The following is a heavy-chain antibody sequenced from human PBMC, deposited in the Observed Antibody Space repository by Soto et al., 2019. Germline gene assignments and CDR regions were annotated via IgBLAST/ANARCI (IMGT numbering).Heavy chain of an antibody. CDR2: ISYDGSNK. Sequence: GGSLRLSCAASGFTFSSYGMHWVRQAPGKGLEWVAVISYDGSNKYCADSVKGRFTISRDNSKNTLYLQMNSLRAEDTAVYYCAKDLFPIMGATKYYYGMDVWGQGTTVTVSS. V-gene: IGHV3-30*18. D-gene: IGHD1-26*01. J-gene: IGHJ6*02. CDR1: GFTFSSYG. CDR3: AKDLFPIMGATKYYYGMDV.